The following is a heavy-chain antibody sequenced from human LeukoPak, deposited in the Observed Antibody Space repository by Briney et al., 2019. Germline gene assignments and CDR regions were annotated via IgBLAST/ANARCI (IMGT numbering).Heavy chain of an antibody. CDR1: GFIFEDYA. D-gene: IGHD1-26*01. Sequence: SLRLSCAASGFIFEDYAMHWVRQAPGKGLEWVSGISWNSGSIGYADSVKGRFTISRDNAKNSLYLQMNSLRAEDTALYYCAKDKGQWEPLEYWGQGTLVTVSS. J-gene: IGHJ4*02. V-gene: IGHV3-9*01. CDR3: AKDKGQWEPLEY. CDR2: ISWNSGSI.